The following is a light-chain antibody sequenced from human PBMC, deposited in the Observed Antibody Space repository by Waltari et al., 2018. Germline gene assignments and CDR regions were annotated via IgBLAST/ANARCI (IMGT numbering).Light chain of an antibody. V-gene: IGLV1-40*01. CDR1: SSNIGAGYD. CDR2: GNI. J-gene: IGLJ1*01. CDR3: QSYDSSLSGLYV. Sequence: QSVLTQPPSVSGAPGQRVTISCTGSSSNIGAGYDVHWYQQLPGPAPKLLIYGNINRPSGVPDRFSGSKSGTSASLAITGLQAEDEADYYCQSYDSSLSGLYVFGTGTKVTVL.